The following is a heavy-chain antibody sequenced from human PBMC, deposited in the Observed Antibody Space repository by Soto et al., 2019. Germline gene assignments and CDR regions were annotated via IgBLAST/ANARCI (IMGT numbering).Heavy chain of an antibody. V-gene: IGHV2-5*02. Sequence: QITLKESGPTLVKPTQTLTLTCTFSGFSLSTSGVGVGWIRQPPGKALEWLALIYWDDDKRYSPSLKSRLTTPKDTSNNQVVLTMTNMDPVDTATYYCAHSPGYDYVWGSYRFISIFDYWGQGTLVTVSS. CDR2: IYWDDDK. CDR1: GFSLSTSGVG. J-gene: IGHJ4*02. CDR3: AHSPGYDYVWGSYRFISIFDY. D-gene: IGHD3-16*02.